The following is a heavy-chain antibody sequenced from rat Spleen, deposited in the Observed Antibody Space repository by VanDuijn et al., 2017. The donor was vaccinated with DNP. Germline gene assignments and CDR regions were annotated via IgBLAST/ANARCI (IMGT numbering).Heavy chain of an antibody. D-gene: IGHD4-1*01. J-gene: IGHJ2*01. CDR2: ISYEGSST. Sequence: EVQLVESGGGLVQPGRSLKLSCAASGSTFSDYYMAWVRQGPTGGLEWVASISYEGSSTYYGDSVKGRFTISRDNAKSTLYLQMNSLRSEDTATYYCARHVRDWGQGVMVTVSS. CDR1: GSTFSDYY. V-gene: IGHV5-22*01. CDR3: ARHVRD.